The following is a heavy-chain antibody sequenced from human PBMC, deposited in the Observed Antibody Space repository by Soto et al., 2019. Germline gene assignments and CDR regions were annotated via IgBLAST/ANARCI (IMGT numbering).Heavy chain of an antibody. CDR3: AKTLSGSNGVGEY. J-gene: IGHJ4*02. Sequence: EVQLLESGGDLVQPGRSLRLSCAASGFTFSSYAMTWVRQAPGKGLEWVSSITASGGTTYFADSVKGRFTISRDSSRNTVSLHMSSLTAEDTAVYYCAKTLSGSNGVGEYWGQGTLVTVSS. CDR1: GFTFSSYA. V-gene: IGHV3-23*01. D-gene: IGHD1-26*01. CDR2: ITASGGTT.